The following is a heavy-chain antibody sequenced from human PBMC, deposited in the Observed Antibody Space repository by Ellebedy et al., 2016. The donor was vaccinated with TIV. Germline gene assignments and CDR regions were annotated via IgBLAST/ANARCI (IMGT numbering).Heavy chain of an antibody. J-gene: IGHJ2*01. D-gene: IGHD6-19*01. V-gene: IGHV4-4*07. CDR2: IYSSGNT. CDR3: ARGKGGGWDWYFDL. CDR1: GGSISSYY. Sequence: MPSETLSLTCTVSGGSISSYYWSRIRQPAGKGLEWIGRIYSSGNTNYNPSLKSRVTMSVDTSKNQFSLKLSSVAAADTAVYYWARGKGGGWDWYFDLWGRGTLVTVSS.